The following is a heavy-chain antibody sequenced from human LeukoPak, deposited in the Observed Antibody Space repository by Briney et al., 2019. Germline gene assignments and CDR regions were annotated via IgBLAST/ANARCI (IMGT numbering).Heavy chain of an antibody. CDR2: INPNSGGT. CDR3: ARDPGCTNGVCYPYYYYYMDV. J-gene: IGHJ6*03. CDR1: GYTFTGYY. V-gene: IGHV1-2*02. Sequence: GASVKVSCKASGYTFTGYYMHWVRQAPGQGLEWMGWINPNSGGTNYAQKFQGRVTMIRDTSISTAYMELSRLRSDDTAVYYCARDPGCTNGVCYPYYYYYMDVWGKGTTVTVSS. D-gene: IGHD2-8*01.